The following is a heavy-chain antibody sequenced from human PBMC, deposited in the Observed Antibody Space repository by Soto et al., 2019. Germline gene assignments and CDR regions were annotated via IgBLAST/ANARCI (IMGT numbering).Heavy chain of an antibody. CDR2: SSAYNGNT. J-gene: IGHJ4*02. Sequence: QVQLVQSGAEVKKPGASVKVSCKASGYTFTSYGISWVRQAPGQGLEWMGWSSAYNGNTNDAQKLQGRVTMTTDTSTRTAYMELRSLRSDDTDVYYCARAGTYGSYMSGFLAAALAYGDYWGQGTLVTVSS. V-gene: IGHV1-18*01. CDR1: GYTFTSYG. D-gene: IGHD1-26*01. CDR3: ARAGTYGSYMSGFLAAALAYGDY.